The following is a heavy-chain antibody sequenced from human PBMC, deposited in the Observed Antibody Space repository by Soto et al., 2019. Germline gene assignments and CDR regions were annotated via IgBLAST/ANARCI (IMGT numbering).Heavy chain of an antibody. J-gene: IGHJ5*02. Sequence: PGGSLRLSCAASGFTFSSYAMHWVRQAPGKGLEWVAVISYDGSNKYYADSVKGRFTISRDNSKNTLYLQMNSLRAEDTAVYYCARDHGRYCSGGSCYVPWFDPWGQGTLVTVSS. CDR2: ISYDGSNK. V-gene: IGHV3-30-3*01. CDR1: GFTFSSYA. CDR3: ARDHGRYCSGGSCYVPWFDP. D-gene: IGHD2-15*01.